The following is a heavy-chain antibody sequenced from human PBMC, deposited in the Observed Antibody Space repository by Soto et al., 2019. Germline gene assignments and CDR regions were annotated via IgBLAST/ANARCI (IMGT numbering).Heavy chain of an antibody. D-gene: IGHD5-18*01. CDR2: IYSGGST. V-gene: IGHV3-53*01. J-gene: IGHJ6*02. Sequence: PGGSLRLSCAASGFTVSSNYMSWVRQAPGKGLEWVSVIYSGGSTYYADPVKGRFTISRDNSKNTLYLQMNSLRAEDTAVYYCARDVGYSYGDYYYYGMDVWGQGTTVTVSS. CDR3: ARDVGYSYGDYYYYGMDV. CDR1: GFTVSSNY.